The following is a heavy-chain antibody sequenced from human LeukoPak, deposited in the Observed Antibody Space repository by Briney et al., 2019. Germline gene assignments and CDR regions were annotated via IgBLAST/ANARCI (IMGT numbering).Heavy chain of an antibody. D-gene: IGHD6-19*01. V-gene: IGHV4-39*01. CDR1: GGSISSSSYY. CDR2: IYYSGST. Sequence: KPSETLSLTCTVSGGSISSSSYYWGWIRQPPGKGLEWIGGIYYSGSTYYNPSLKSRVTISVDTSKNQFSLKLSSVTAADTAVYYCARGQWLMNFDYWGQGTLVTVSS. J-gene: IGHJ4*02. CDR3: ARGQWLMNFDY.